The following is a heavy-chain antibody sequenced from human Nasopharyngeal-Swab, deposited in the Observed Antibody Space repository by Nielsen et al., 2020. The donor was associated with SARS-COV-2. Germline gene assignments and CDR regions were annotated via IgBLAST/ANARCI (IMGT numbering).Heavy chain of an antibody. J-gene: IGHJ5*02. CDR2: FYYSGIT. V-gene: IGHV4-59*12. D-gene: IGHD1-26*01. CDR3: AREVVGGLVDP. CDR1: GCSISSYY. Sequence: SETLSLTCTVSGCSISSYYWSWIRQSPGKGLEWIGYFYYSGITNYNPSLKSRVTILIDTSKNQFSLKLNSVTAADTAVYYCAREVVGGLVDPWGQGILVTVSS.